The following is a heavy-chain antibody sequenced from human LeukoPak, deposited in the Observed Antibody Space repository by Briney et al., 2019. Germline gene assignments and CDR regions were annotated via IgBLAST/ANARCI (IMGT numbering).Heavy chain of an antibody. CDR3: ARMVVAAPYYYYYCMDV. Sequence: GGSLRLSCAASGFTFSSYSMNWVRQAPGKGLEWVSYISSSSSTIYYADSVKGRFTISRDNAKNSLYLQMNSLRAEDTAVYYCARMVVAAPYYYYYCMDVWGKGTTVTVSS. CDR1: GFTFSSYS. J-gene: IGHJ6*03. D-gene: IGHD2-15*01. V-gene: IGHV3-48*04. CDR2: ISSSSSTI.